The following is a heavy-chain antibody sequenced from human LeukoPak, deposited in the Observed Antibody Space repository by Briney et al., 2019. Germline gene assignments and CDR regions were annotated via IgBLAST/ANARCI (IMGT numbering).Heavy chain of an antibody. CDR1: GFTFSNYG. D-gene: IGHD3-22*01. Sequence: GRSLRLSCAASGFTFSNYGMHWVRQAPGKGLEWVAVIWYDGSNKYHAESVKGRFTISRDNSKNTLYLQLNNLRAEDTAVYYCAREALDDSRGSDAFDIWGQGTMVTVSS. J-gene: IGHJ3*02. CDR2: IWYDGSNK. V-gene: IGHV3-33*01. CDR3: AREALDDSRGSDAFDI.